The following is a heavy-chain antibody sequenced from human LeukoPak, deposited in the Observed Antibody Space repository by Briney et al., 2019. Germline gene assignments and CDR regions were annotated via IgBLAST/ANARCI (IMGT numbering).Heavy chain of an antibody. CDR3: ARAHSIASYYYGVDV. Sequence: TSETLSLTCTVSGGSISSSYSYWGWIRQPPGKGLEWIGNIYYSGSTYYSPSLTSRVTVSVDTSENQFSLKLSSVTAADTAVYYCARAHSIASYYYGVDVWGQGTTVTVSS. CDR2: IYYSGST. J-gene: IGHJ6*02. CDR1: GGSISSSYSY. D-gene: IGHD2/OR15-2a*01. V-gene: IGHV4-39*07.